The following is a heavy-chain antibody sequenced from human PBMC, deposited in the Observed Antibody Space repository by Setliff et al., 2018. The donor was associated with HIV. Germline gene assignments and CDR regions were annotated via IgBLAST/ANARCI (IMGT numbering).Heavy chain of an antibody. V-gene: IGHV4-59*01. D-gene: IGHD6-6*01. CDR3: ARSIARDYWYFGH. CDR1: NDSISNYY. J-gene: IGHJ2*01. CDR2: LHHSGTP. Sequence: SETLSLTCTVSNDSISNYYWSWIRQPPGKGLESIGFLHHSGTPIYNPSFKSRVRISVDTSKNRISLNLSSVTAADTAVYYCARSIARDYWYFGHWGRGSMVTVSS.